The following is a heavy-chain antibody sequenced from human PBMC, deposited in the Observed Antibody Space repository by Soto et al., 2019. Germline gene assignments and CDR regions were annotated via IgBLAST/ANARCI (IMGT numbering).Heavy chain of an antibody. V-gene: IGHV3-74*01. CDR3: ATAEVDY. CDR2: MNSDGSII. J-gene: IGHJ4*02. CDR1: GYTFGNHW. Sequence: EVQLVESGGGLVQPGGSLRLSCAVAGYTFGNHWMHWVRQAPGKGLEWVSGMNSDGSIINYADTVKGRFTVSRDNAKNTLYLQMNSLRVEATAVYYCATAEVDYWGPGTLVTVSS.